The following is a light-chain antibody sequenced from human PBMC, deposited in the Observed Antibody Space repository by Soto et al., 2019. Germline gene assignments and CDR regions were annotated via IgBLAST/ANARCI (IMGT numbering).Light chain of an antibody. CDR3: QQRGNWPSLT. CDR1: QSVRSTY. V-gene: IGKV3D-20*02. J-gene: IGKJ4*01. CDR2: GAS. Sequence: EIVLTQSPGTLSLSPGERATLSCRASQSVRSTYLAWYQQKPGQAPRLLIYGASSRATGIPDRFSGSGSGTDFTLTISRLEPEDFAVYYCQQRGNWPSLTFGGGTKVEIK.